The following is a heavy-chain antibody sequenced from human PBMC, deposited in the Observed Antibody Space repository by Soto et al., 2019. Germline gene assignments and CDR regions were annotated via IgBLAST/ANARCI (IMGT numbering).Heavy chain of an antibody. CDR3: ARVQRSGYDY. J-gene: IGHJ4*02. V-gene: IGHV1-18*04. CDR2: MSPNNGNT. CDR1: GYTFTNYG. Sequence: QVQLVQSGVELKKPGASVRVSCKASGYTFTNYGISWVRQAPGQGLEWVGWMSPNNGNTHYAPKLQGRVTMTRDTHTTTAYLDLRSLRSDDTAVYYCARVQRSGYDYWGQGTLVTVSS. D-gene: IGHD5-12*01.